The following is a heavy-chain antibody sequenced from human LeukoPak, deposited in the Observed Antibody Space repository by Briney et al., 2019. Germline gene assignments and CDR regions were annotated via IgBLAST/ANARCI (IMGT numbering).Heavy chain of an antibody. CDR3: ARGHDDSSGYYYFDWFDP. V-gene: IGHV4-34*01. CDR1: GGSFSGYY. CDR2: INHSGST. J-gene: IGHJ5*02. D-gene: IGHD3-22*01. Sequence: SETLSLTCAVYGGSFSGYYWSWIRQPPGKGLEWIGEINHSGSTNYNPSLKSRVTISVDMSKNQFSLKLSSVTAADTAVYYCARGHDDSSGYYYFDWFDPWGQGTLVTVSS.